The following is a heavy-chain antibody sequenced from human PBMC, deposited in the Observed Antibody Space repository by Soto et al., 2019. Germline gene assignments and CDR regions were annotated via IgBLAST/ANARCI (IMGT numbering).Heavy chain of an antibody. CDR3: ANYFWSGYYRAGYYYYGMDV. CDR2: IIPIFGTA. CDR1: GGTFSSYA. Sequence: QVQLVQSGAEVKKPGSSVKVSCKASGGTFSSYAISWVRQAPGQGLEWMGGIIPIFGTANYAQKFQGRVTITADESTSIGYMELSSVRSEDTAVYYCANYFWSGYYRAGYYYYGMDVWGQGTTVTVSS. D-gene: IGHD3-3*01. V-gene: IGHV1-69*01. J-gene: IGHJ6*02.